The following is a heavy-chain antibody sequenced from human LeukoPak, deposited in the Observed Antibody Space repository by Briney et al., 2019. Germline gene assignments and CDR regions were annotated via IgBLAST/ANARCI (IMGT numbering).Heavy chain of an antibody. D-gene: IGHD3-16*02. J-gene: IGHJ6*03. Sequence: ASVKVSCKASGYTFTGYYMHWVRQAPGQGLEWMGWINPNSGGTNYAQKFQGRVTMTRDTSISTAYMELSRLRSDDTAVYYCARVRVWGVIVWGYYYVDVWGKGTTVTISS. CDR1: GYTFTGYY. CDR3: ARVRVWGVIVWGYYYVDV. V-gene: IGHV1-2*02. CDR2: INPNSGGT.